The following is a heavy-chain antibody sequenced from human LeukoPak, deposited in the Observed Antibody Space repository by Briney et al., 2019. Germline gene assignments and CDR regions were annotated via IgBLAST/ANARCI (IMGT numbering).Heavy chain of an antibody. CDR1: GGSISSSSYY. CDR2: IYYSGST. Sequence: SETLSLTCTVSGGSISSSSYYWGWNRQPPGQGLEWIGSIYYSGSTYYNPSLKSRVTISVDTSKNQFSLKLSSVTAADTAVYYCARLYGVPPDYWGQGALVTVSS. J-gene: IGHJ4*02. V-gene: IGHV4-39*01. D-gene: IGHD2/OR15-2a*01. CDR3: ARLYGVPPDY.